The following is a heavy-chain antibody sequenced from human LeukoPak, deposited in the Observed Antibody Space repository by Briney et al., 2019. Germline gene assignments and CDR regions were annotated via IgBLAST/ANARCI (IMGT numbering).Heavy chain of an antibody. J-gene: IGHJ4*02. CDR2: ISISSSTI. D-gene: IGHD4-17*01. V-gene: IGHV3-48*01. CDR1: GFTFSSCS. CDR3: ARVVDHDYGDYYLDY. Sequence: GGSLRLSCAASGFTFSSCSMNWVRQAPGRGLEWVSYISISSSTIYYADSVKGRFTISRDNAKNTLYLQMNSLRAEDTAVYYCARVVDHDYGDYYLDYWGQGTLVTVSS.